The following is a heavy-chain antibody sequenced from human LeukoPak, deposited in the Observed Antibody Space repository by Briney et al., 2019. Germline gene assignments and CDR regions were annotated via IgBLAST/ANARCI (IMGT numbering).Heavy chain of an antibody. J-gene: IGHJ4*02. D-gene: IGHD6-13*01. CDR1: GGSIRGYF. CDR3: AMAYSSSRYYFDY. Sequence: KPSETLSLTCTVSGGSIRGYFWTWIRQPPGKGLEWIGYIYYSGSTNYNPSLKSRVTIAVDTSKNQFSLRLSSVTAADTAVYYCAMAYSSSRYYFDYWGQGTLVTVSS. V-gene: IGHV4-59*01. CDR2: IYYSGST.